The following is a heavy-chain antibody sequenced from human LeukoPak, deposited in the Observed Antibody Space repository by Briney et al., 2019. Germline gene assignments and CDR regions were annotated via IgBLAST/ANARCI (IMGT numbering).Heavy chain of an antibody. CDR1: GFTFSNYS. CDR2: ISSNSKYI. Sequence: GGSLRLSCAASGFTFSNYSMNWVRQAPGKGLEWVSSISSNSKYIYYADSVKGRFTISRDNAKNSLYLQMNSLRAEDTAVYYCARVYCSGGSCYPYFDYWGQGTLVTVSS. CDR3: ARVYCSGGSCYPYFDY. J-gene: IGHJ4*02. D-gene: IGHD2-15*01. V-gene: IGHV3-21*01.